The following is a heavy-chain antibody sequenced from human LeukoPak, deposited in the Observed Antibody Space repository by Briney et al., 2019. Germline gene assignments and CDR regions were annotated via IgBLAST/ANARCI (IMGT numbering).Heavy chain of an antibody. CDR3: ARDPSSAPYSTYWAANYFDP. D-gene: IGHD6-13*01. CDR1: GFTFSTPP. CDR2: IAYDGSHH. J-gene: IGHJ5*02. V-gene: IGHV3-30*04. Sequence: PARSLRLSCAAYGFTFSTPPMHWVRQTPGNGREGVALIAYDGSHHYLAYSLKVRFTISRDNSKNTLYLQMTSLRLDDTAMYYCARDPSSAPYSTYWAANYFDPWGQGTLVTVSS.